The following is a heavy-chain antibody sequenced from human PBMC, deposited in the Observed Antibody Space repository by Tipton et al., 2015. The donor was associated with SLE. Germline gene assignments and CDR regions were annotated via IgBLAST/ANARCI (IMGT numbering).Heavy chain of an antibody. CDR3: ARDSGIAFDV. CDR2: IYSSGRT. Sequence: SLRLSCAASGFSLSHYAMSWVRQVPGKGLEWVSVIYSSGRTLYADSVKGRFTISRDNSKNTLDLQMKSLRAADTAVYYCARDSGIAFDVWCQGTVVTVST. D-gene: IGHD2-15*01. J-gene: IGHJ3*01. CDR1: GFSLSHYA. V-gene: IGHV3-53*05.